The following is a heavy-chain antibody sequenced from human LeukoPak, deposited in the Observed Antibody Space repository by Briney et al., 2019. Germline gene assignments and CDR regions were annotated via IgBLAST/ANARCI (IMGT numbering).Heavy chain of an antibody. Sequence: GASVKVSCKASGYTFTSYAMNWVRQAPGQGLEWMGGIIPIFGTANYAQKFQGRVTITADESTSTAYMELSSLRSEDTAVYYCARGQEAYCGGDCYSSLDYWGQGTLVTVSS. CDR2: IIPIFGTA. J-gene: IGHJ4*02. V-gene: IGHV1-69*13. CDR1: GYTFTSYA. D-gene: IGHD2-21*02. CDR3: ARGQEAYCGGDCYSSLDY.